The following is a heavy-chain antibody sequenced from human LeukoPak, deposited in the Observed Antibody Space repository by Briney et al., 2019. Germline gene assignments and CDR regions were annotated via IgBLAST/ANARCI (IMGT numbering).Heavy chain of an antibody. CDR3: VRLRRNSDTSGFYYYYDY. Sequence: GGSLRLSCAASGYTFSSYSINWVRQAPGKGLEWVSSISVRSNYIYYADSVGGRFSISRDDARDSLYLQMNSLRAEDTAVYYCVRLRRNSDTSGFYYYYDYWGQGTLVTVSS. D-gene: IGHD3-22*01. V-gene: IGHV3-21*01. CDR2: ISVRSNYI. CDR1: GYTFSSYS. J-gene: IGHJ4*02.